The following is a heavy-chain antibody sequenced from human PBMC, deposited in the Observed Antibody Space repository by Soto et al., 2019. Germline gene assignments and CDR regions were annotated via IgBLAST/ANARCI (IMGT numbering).Heavy chain of an antibody. V-gene: IGHV3-72*01. CDR1: GFTLSDHY. Sequence: EVQLVESGGGLVQPGRSLRLSCAASGFTLSDHYMDWVHQAPGKGLEWVARSRSKVYDYSTEYAASVKGRFTISRDNSPNSLLLQMTSLQVEDTAMYYCVRGNWSFDYWGQGTIVSVSS. CDR3: VRGNWSFDY. D-gene: IGHD1-1*01. CDR2: SRSKVYDYST. J-gene: IGHJ4*02.